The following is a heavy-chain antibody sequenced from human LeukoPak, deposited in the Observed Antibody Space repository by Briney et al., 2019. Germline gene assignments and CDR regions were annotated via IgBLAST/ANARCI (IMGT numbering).Heavy chain of an antibody. J-gene: IGHJ4*02. D-gene: IGHD6-13*01. CDR1: GYTFTSYG. Sequence: ASVKVSCKASGYTFTSYGISWVRQAPGQGLEWMGWISAYNGNTNYAQKLQGRVTMTTDTSTSTAYMELRSLRSDDTAVCYCARGGSRSSWTTSFDYWGQGTLVTVSS. CDR2: ISAYNGNT. CDR3: ARGGSRSSWTTSFDY. V-gene: IGHV1-18*01.